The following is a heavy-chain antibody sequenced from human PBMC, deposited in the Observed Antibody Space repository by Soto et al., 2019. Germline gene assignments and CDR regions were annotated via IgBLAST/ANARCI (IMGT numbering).Heavy chain of an antibody. CDR1: GFTFSDHY. CDR2: IKNKANSYTT. CDR3: TRVRLAAVRSSAN. D-gene: IGHD6-13*01. V-gene: IGHV3-72*01. J-gene: IGHJ4*02. Sequence: EVQLVESGGGLVQPEGSLRLSCAASGFTFSDHYMDWVRQAPGKGLEWVGRIKNKANSYTTEYAAPVKGRFIISRDDSKTSGFLQRTRLKPQDRAVYKFTRVRLAAVRSSANWGQGILVTVSS.